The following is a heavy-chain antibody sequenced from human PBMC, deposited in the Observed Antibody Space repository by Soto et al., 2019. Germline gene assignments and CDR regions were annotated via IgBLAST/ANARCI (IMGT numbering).Heavy chain of an antibody. CDR3: ARRIAVAGTFDI. J-gene: IGHJ3*02. V-gene: IGHV5-51*01. CDR2: IYPGDSDT. CDR1: GYSFSSYW. Sequence: GESLRISCKGSGYSFSSYWIGGVRQMPGKGLEWMGIIYPGDSDTRYSPSFQGQVTISADKSISTAYLQWSSLKASDTAMYYCARRIAVAGTFDIWGQGTMVTVSS. D-gene: IGHD6-19*01.